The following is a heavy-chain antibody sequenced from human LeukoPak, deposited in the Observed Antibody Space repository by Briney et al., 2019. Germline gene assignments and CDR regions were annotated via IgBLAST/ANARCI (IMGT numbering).Heavy chain of an antibody. V-gene: IGHV4-59*08. CDR1: GGSINNYY. Sequence: SGTLSLTCTVSGGSINNYYWNWIRQPPGKGLEWIGYIHFSGSSRYNPSLKSRVTMSLDTSKNELSLNLSSATAADTAVYYCASRSAVTVSGFDYWGQGTLVTVSS. J-gene: IGHJ4*02. CDR3: ASRSAVTVSGFDY. CDR2: IHFSGSS. D-gene: IGHD3-10*01.